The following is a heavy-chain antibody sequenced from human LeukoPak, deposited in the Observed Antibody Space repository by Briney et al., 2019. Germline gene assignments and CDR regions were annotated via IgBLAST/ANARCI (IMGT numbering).Heavy chain of an antibody. CDR3: ARDIAGATKGGWFDT. CDR2: MNPNSGNT. Sequence: ASVKVSCKASGYTFTNYDINWVRQATGQGLEWMGWMNPNSGNTGYAQKFQGRVTMTRNTSISTAYMELSSLRSEDTALYYCARDIAGATKGGWFDTWGQGTPVAVSS. J-gene: IGHJ5*01. V-gene: IGHV1-8*01. CDR1: GYTFTNYD. D-gene: IGHD1-26*01.